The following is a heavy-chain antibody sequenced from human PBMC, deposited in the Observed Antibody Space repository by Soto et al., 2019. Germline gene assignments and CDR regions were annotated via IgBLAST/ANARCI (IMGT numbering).Heavy chain of an antibody. CDR2: IYYSGST. J-gene: IGHJ4*02. CDR3: ARVGGSGDLSFEG. V-gene: IGHV4-59*01. CDR1: GGSISSYY. Sequence: SETLSLTCTVSGGSISSYYWSWIRQPPGKGLEWIGYIYYSGSTNYNPSLKSRVTISVDTSKNQFSLKLSSVTAADTAVYYCARVGGSGDLSFEGWGQGTLVTVSS. D-gene: IGHD3-16*02.